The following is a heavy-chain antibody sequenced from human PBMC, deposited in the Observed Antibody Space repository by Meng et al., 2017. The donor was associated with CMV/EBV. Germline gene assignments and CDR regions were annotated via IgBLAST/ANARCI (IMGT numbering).Heavy chain of an antibody. J-gene: IGHJ4*02. Sequence: ASVKVSCKASGYTFTSYDINWVRQATGQGLEWMGWMNPNSGNTGYTQKFQGRVTMTRNTSISTAYMELSSLRSEDTAVYYCASELFCSSTSCWWGQGTLVTVSS. CDR1: GYTFTSYD. CDR3: ASELFCSSTSCW. V-gene: IGHV1-8*02. CDR2: MNPNSGNT. D-gene: IGHD2-2*01.